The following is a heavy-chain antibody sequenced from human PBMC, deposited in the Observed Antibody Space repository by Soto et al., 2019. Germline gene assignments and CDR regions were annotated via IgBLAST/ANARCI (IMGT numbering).Heavy chain of an antibody. V-gene: IGHV3-7*03. CDR3: VKDGGYCSSATCYSPRNHYFDA. Sequence: PGGSLRLSCAASGFDFSVYWMSWVRQAPGKGPEWVANIKFDGSEKQYVDSVKGRFTISRVNARNSVFLQMNSLRAGDTAVYYCVKDGGYCSSATCYSPRNHYFDAWGQGTLVTVS. D-gene: IGHD2-2*01. CDR2: IKFDGSEK. CDR1: GFDFSVYW. J-gene: IGHJ5*02.